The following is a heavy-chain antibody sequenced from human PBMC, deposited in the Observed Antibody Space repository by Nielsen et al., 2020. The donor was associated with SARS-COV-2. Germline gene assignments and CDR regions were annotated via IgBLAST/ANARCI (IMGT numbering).Heavy chain of an antibody. CDR3: ARDVGGWMFFDL. Sequence: GGSLRLSCTASGFTFSGYAMSWVRQAPGKGLEWVSAFSGRGGTHYADSVKGRFTISRDNSKNTLFLEMNGLRPEDTSMYYCARDVGGWMFFDLWGQGTLVTVSS. D-gene: IGHD6-19*01. J-gene: IGHJ4*02. CDR1: GFTFSGYA. V-gene: IGHV3-23*01. CDR2: FSGRGGT.